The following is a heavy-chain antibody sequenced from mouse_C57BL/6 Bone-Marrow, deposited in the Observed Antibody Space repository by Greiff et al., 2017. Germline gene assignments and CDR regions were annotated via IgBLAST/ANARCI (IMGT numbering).Heavy chain of an antibody. CDR2: IDPSDSYT. Sequence: QVQLQQPGAELVKPGASVKLSCKASGYTFTSYWMQWVKQRPGQGLEWIGEIDPSDSYTNSNQKFKGKATLTVDTSSSTAYMQLSSLTSEDSAVYYCARGNWGDYWGKGTTLTVSS. V-gene: IGHV1-50*01. D-gene: IGHD4-1*01. CDR1: GYTFTSYW. CDR3: ARGNWGDY. J-gene: IGHJ2*01.